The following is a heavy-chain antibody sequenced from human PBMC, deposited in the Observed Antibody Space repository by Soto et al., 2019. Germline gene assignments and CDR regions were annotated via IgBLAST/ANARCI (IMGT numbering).Heavy chain of an antibody. V-gene: IGHV5-10-1*01. CDR1: GYRFSDYW. Sequence: RGESLKISCKGSGYRFSDYWISWVRQMPGKGLEWMGRIDPSDSQIQYSPSFQGHITISGDKSFSTAYLQWRSLKASDTAIYYCARHLPARDDFALWGRGTLVTVSS. CDR3: ARHLPARDDFAL. J-gene: IGHJ2*01. CDR2: IDPSDSQI.